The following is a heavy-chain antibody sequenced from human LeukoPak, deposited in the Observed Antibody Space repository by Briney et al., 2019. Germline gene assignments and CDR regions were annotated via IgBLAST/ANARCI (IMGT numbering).Heavy chain of an antibody. Sequence: GASVKVPCKASENTFTNYYMHWVRQAPGQGLEWLGLINPNGDRTAYAQNFQGRVTMTRDTSTTTFYLELSSLRSEDTAVYYCARTNYDYNAFDIWGQGTMVTVSS. V-gene: IGHV1-46*01. CDR2: INPNGDRT. CDR3: ARTNYDYNAFDI. CDR1: ENTFTNYY. D-gene: IGHD3-3*01. J-gene: IGHJ3*02.